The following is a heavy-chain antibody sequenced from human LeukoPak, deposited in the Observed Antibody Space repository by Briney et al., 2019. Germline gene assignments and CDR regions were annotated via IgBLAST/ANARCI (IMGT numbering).Heavy chain of an antibody. CDR2: ISSSGSTI. Sequence: GGSLRLSCAASGFTFSDYYMSWIRQAPGKGLEWVSYISSSGSTIYYADSVKGRFTISRDNAKNSLHLQMNSLRAEDTAVYYCARTRGGSSSGNNWFDPWGQGTLVTVSS. J-gene: IGHJ5*02. V-gene: IGHV3-11*01. CDR1: GFTFSDYY. CDR3: ARTRGGSSSGNNWFDP. D-gene: IGHD6-6*01.